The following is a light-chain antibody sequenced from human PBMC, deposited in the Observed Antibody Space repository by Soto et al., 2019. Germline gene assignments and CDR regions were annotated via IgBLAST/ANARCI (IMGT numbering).Light chain of an antibody. CDR1: QSIGTY. CDR2: QTS. V-gene: IGKV3-11*01. Sequence: EIVLTQSPVTLSLYPGERATLSCRASQSIGTYLAWYQQKPYQAPRLLLYQTSNRATGIPARFSGSGSGTDFTLTISGLELEDFAVYSCQQRSDWTRTFGQGTKVEV. CDR3: QQRSDWTRT. J-gene: IGKJ1*01.